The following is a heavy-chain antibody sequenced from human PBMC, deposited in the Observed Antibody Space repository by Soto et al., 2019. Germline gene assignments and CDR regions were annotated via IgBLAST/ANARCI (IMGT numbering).Heavy chain of an antibody. CDR1: GYSFPSYW. J-gene: IGHJ5*02. CDR2: IDPSASNT. V-gene: IGHV5-10-1*01. CDR3: ARWVAGGGARWFDP. D-gene: IGHD6-13*01. Sequence: EVQLVQSGAEVKKPGESLRISCKGSGYSFPSYWISWVRQMPGKGLEWMGMIDPSASNTNYSPSFQGHVTISADKSINTAYVQWSSLKASDTAMYDCARWVAGGGARWFDPWGQGTLVTVSS.